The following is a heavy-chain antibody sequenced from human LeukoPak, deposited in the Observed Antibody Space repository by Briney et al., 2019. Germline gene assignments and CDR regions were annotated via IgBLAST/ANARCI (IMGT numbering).Heavy chain of an antibody. V-gene: IGHV1-2*02. CDR3: ARDYYDSSGYYYPKDY. J-gene: IGHJ4*02. CDR1: GYTFTGYY. D-gene: IGHD3-22*01. Sequence: ASVKVSCKPSGYTFTGYYMHWVRQAPGQGLEWMGWINPNSGGTNYAQKFQGRVTMTRDTSISTAYMELSRLRSDDTAVYYCARDYYDSSGYYYPKDYWGQGTLVTVSS. CDR2: INPNSGGT.